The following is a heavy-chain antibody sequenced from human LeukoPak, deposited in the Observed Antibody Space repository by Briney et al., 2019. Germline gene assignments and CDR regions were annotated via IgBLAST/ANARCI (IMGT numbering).Heavy chain of an antibody. CDR2: IYCSGST. CDR3: ARAHRQQPSLGGY. D-gene: IGHD6-13*01. CDR1: GGSISSGDYY. V-gene: IGHV4-30-4*08. Sequence: SETLSLTCTVSGGSISSGDYYWSWIRQPPGKGLEWIGYIYCSGSTYYNPSLKSRVTISVDTSKNQFSLKLSSVTAADTAVYYCARAHRQQPSLGGYWGQGTLVTVSS. J-gene: IGHJ4*02.